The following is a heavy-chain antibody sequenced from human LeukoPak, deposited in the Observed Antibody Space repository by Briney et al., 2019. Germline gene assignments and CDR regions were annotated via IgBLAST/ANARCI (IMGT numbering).Heavy chain of an antibody. CDR2: INPNSGGT. J-gene: IGHJ4*02. CDR1: GYTFTGYS. V-gene: IGHV1-2*04. CDR3: ARDGIGGSGLFDC. D-gene: IGHD3-10*01. Sequence: GASVTVSCKASGYTFTGYSIHWVRQAPGQGLEWLGWINPNSGGTNYAQKFQGWVTMTRDTSISTAYMELSRLRSDDTAVYYCARDGIGGSGLFDCWGQGTLVTVSS.